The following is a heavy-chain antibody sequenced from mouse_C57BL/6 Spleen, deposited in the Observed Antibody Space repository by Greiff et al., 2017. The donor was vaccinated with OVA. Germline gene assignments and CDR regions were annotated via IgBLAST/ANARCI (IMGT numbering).Heavy chain of an antibody. CDR3: ARDPEEYYAMDY. J-gene: IGHJ4*01. CDR1: GYSITSGYY. CDR2: ISYDGSN. Sequence: EVQLQESGPGLVKPSQSLSLTCSVTGYSITSGYYWNWIRQFPGNKLEWMGYISYDGSNNYNPSLKNRISITRDTSKNQFFLKLNSVTTEDTATYYCARDPEEYYAMDYWGQGTSVTVSS. V-gene: IGHV3-6*01.